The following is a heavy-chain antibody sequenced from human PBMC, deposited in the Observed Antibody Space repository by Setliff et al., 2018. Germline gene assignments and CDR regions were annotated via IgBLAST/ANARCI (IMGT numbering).Heavy chain of an antibody. CDR1: GFTFNGHW. V-gene: IGHV3-74*01. Sequence: PGGSLRLSCVGSGFTFNGHWGHWVRQVPGKGLQWVSRISSDATTTNYVDSVKGRFIISRDSSKNTVYLQMNSLTAEDTAMYYCATLSKDLNYWGQGTLVTVSS. D-gene: IGHD3-3*01. J-gene: IGHJ4*02. CDR2: ISSDATTT. CDR3: ATLSKDLNY.